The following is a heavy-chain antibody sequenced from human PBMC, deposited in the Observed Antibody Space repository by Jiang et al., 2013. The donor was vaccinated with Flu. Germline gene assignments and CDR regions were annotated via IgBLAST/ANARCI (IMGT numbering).Heavy chain of an antibody. J-gene: IGHJ5*02. CDR1: GYTFTQYY. V-gene: IGHV1-46*01. CDR3: ARDLAPT. CDR2: INPSDGSA. Sequence: QSGAEVKKPGASVKVSCKASGYTFTQYYIHWVRQAPGQGPEWMGKINPSDGSANYAQRFLGRVTMTRDTSTSTVFLELSSLTSDDTAVFYXARDLAPTWGQGTLVSVSS.